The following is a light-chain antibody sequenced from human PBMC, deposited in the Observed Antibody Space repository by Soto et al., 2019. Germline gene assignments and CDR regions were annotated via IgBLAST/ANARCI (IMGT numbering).Light chain of an antibody. CDR3: QQYSTPPFT. V-gene: IGKV4-1*01. J-gene: IGKJ2*01. CDR2: WAS. CDR1: QGVLYSSNNKNY. Sequence: DIVMTQSPDSLAVSLGERATINCKSSQGVLYSSNNKNYVAWYQQKPGQPPKLLIYWASTRESGVPDRFSGRGSGTDFTLTISSLQAEDVAVCYCQQYSTPPFTFGQGTKLEMK.